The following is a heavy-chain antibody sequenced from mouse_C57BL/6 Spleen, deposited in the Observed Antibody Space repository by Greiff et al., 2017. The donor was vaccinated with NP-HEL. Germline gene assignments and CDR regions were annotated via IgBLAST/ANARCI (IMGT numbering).Heavy chain of an antibody. D-gene: IGHD2-1*01. CDR1: GYTFTNYW. J-gene: IGHJ4*01. CDR3: ARSRDYGNYVDYAMDY. CDR2: IYPSDSET. V-gene: IGHV1-61*01. Sequence: QVHVKQPGAELVRPGSSVKLSCKASGYTFTNYWMDWVKQRPGQGLEWIGNIYPSDSETHYNQKFKDKATLTVDKSSSTAYMQLSSLTSEDSAVYYCARSRDYGNYVDYAMDYWGQGTSVTVSS.